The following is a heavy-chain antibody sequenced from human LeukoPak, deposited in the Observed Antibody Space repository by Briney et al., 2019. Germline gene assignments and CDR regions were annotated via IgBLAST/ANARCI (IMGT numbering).Heavy chain of an antibody. CDR2: IYTSGTT. J-gene: IGHJ4*02. V-gene: IGHV4-61*02. CDR1: GGSISSGSYY. Sequence: SQTLSLTCSVSGGSISSGSYYWNWIRQPAGKGLDWIGRIYTSGTTNYNPSLKSRVSISMDTSKNQFSLKLSSVTAADTAVYYWAGGWEQQPFDFWGQGTLVTVSS. CDR3: AGGWEQQPFDF. D-gene: IGHD1-26*01.